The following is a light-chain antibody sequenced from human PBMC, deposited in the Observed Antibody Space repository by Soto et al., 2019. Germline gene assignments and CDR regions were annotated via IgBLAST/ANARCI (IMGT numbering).Light chain of an antibody. CDR3: QQYDMWPYT. J-gene: IGKJ2*01. Sequence: EIVLTQSPATLSLSPGERATLSCRASQSVSSYLAWYQQKPGQAPRLLIYDASNTATGIPARFSASGSGTEFTLTISSLQSEDSAVYYCQQYDMWPYTFGQGTKVDI. V-gene: IGKV3D-15*01. CDR1: QSVSSY. CDR2: DAS.